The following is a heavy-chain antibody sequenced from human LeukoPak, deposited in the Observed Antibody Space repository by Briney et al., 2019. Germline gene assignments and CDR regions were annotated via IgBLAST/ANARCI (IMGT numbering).Heavy chain of an antibody. D-gene: IGHD5-24*01. Sequence: GESLKISCMGSGYSFSNYWIGWVRQMPGKGLEWMGIIYPGDSDTRYSPSFQGQVTISADKSISTAYLQWSSLKASDTAMYYCARHDGEMATTYFDYWGQGTLVTVSS. CDR1: GYSFSNYW. J-gene: IGHJ4*02. CDR3: ARHDGEMATTYFDY. CDR2: IYPGDSDT. V-gene: IGHV5-51*01.